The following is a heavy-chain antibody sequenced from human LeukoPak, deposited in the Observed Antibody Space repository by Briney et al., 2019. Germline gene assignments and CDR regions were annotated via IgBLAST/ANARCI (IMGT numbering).Heavy chain of an antibody. J-gene: IGHJ4*02. CDR1: GFTFSSYS. V-gene: IGHV3-7*01. Sequence: GGSLRLSCAASGFTFSSYSMNWVRQAPGKGLEWVANIKQDGSDKYYVDSVKGRFTISRDNAKNSLYLQMNSLRAEDTAVYYCARDDSGSYFGVDYWGQGTLVTVSS. D-gene: IGHD1-26*01. CDR2: IKQDGSDK. CDR3: ARDDSGSYFGVDY.